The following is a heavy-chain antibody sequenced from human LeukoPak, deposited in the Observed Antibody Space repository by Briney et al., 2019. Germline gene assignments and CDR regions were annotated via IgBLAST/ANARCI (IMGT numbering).Heavy chain of an antibody. J-gene: IGHJ4*02. V-gene: IGHV3-30-3*01. Sequence: GRSLRLSCAASGFTFSSFSMYWVRQAPGKGLEWVALISHSGSEKYYADPVEGRFTISRDNSRNTLYLQMNSLSVEDTAFYYCAKDLANSWTTDYWGQGTLVTVSS. CDR3: AKDLANSWTTDY. D-gene: IGHD1-1*01. CDR2: ISHSGSEK. CDR1: GFTFSSFS.